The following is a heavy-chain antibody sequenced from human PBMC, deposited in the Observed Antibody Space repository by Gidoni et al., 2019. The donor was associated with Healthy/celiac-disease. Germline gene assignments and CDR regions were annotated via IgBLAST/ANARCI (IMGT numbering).Heavy chain of an antibody. V-gene: IGHV3-23*01. D-gene: IGHD1-26*01. Sequence: GLEWVSAISGSGGSTYYADSVKGRFTISRDNSKNTLYLQMNSLRAEDTAVYYCANSGSSRRGGYLGDYWGQGTLVTVSS. CDR3: ANSGSSRRGGYLGDY. CDR2: ISGSGGST. J-gene: IGHJ4*02.